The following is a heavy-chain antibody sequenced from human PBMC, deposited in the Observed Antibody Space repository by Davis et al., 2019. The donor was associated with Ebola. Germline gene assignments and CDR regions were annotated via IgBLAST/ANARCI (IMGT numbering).Heavy chain of an antibody. CDR2: ISSSSSYT. V-gene: IGHV3-11*06. Sequence: GESLKISCAASGFTFSDYYMSWIRQAPGKGLEWVSYISSSSSYTNYADSVKGRFTISRDNAKNSLYLQMNSLRAEDTAVYYCARVGDGYNALDYWGQGTLVTVSS. CDR3: ARVGDGYNALDY. J-gene: IGHJ4*02. CDR1: GFTFSDYY. D-gene: IGHD5-24*01.